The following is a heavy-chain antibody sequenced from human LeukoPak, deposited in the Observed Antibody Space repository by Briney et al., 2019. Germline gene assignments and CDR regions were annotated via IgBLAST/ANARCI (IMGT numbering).Heavy chain of an antibody. Sequence: PSETLSLTCTVSGASIRSYYWNWIRHSPGRGLEWIGYVYFTGSTSYNPSLKSRLTISVDTSKNQFFLNLTSVGAADTAVYYCASSAPNRYYFDYWGQGTLVTVSS. CDR1: GASIRSYY. D-gene: IGHD1-14*01. V-gene: IGHV4-59*01. CDR2: VYFTGST. CDR3: ASSAPNRYYFDY. J-gene: IGHJ4*02.